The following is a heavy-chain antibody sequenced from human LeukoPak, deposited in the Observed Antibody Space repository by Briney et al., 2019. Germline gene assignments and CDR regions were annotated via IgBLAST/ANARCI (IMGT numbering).Heavy chain of an antibody. D-gene: IGHD6-19*01. CDR2: ISSSSSSYI. CDR3: ARVLAVAGPPAVDY. Sequence: SGGSLRLSCAASGFTFSSYSMNWVRQAPGKGLEWVSSISSSSSSYIYYADSVKGRFTISRDNAKNSLYLQMNSLRAEDTAVYYCARVLAVAGPPAVDYWGQGTLVTVSS. V-gene: IGHV3-21*01. J-gene: IGHJ4*02. CDR1: GFTFSSYS.